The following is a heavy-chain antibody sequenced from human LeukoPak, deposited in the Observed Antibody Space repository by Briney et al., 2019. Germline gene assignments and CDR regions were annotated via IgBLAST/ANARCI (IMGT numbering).Heavy chain of an antibody. Sequence: ASVKVSCKASGYTFTGYYMHWVRQAPGQGLEWMGWINPNSGGTNYAQKFQGRVTMTRDTSISTAYMELSRLRSDDTAVYYCAREAEGSSWYEVRGPFDYWGQGTLITVSS. J-gene: IGHJ4*02. D-gene: IGHD6-13*01. CDR3: AREAEGSSWYEVRGPFDY. CDR1: GYTFTGYY. CDR2: INPNSGGT. V-gene: IGHV1-2*02.